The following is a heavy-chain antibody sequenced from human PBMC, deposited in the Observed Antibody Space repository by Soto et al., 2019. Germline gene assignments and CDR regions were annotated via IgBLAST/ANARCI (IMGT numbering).Heavy chain of an antibody. D-gene: IGHD1-26*01. CDR3: AREKGGGSYLDY. V-gene: IGHV1-8*01. CDR2: MKPNSGNT. CDR1: GYTFPSYD. Sequence: QVQLVQSGAEVKKPGASVKVSCKTSGYTFPSYDINCVRQSTGQGPEWMGWMKPNSGNTGYAQKFQGRVTMTTNTSIRTAYMELSSMRSEETAVYYCAREKGGGSYLDYWGQGTLVTVSS. J-gene: IGHJ4*02.